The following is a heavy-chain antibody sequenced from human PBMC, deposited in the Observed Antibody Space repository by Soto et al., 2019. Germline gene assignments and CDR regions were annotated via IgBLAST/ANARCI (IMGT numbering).Heavy chain of an antibody. CDR2: MNPNSGNT. D-gene: IGHD3-22*01. CDR3: ARADDYYDSSGYYSGNY. J-gene: IGHJ4*02. Sequence: ASVKVSCKASGYTFTSYDINWVRQATGQGLEWMGWMNPNSGNTGYAQKFQGRVTMTRNTSISTAYMELSSLRSEDTAVYYCARADDYYDSSGYYSGNYWGQGTLVTVSS. V-gene: IGHV1-8*01. CDR1: GYTFTSYD.